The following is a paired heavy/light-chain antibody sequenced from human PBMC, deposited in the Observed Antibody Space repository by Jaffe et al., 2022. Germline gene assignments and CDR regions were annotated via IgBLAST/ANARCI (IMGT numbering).Heavy chain of an antibody. V-gene: IGHV1-18*01. Sequence: QVQLVQSGAEVKKPGASVKVSCKASGYTFTSYGISWVRQAPGQGLEWMGWISAYNGNTNYAQKLQGRVTMTTDTSTSTAYMELRSLRSDDTAVYYCARATRSGGVWGYYYYYYMDVWGKGTTVTVSS. J-gene: IGHJ6*03. CDR1: GYTFTSYG. D-gene: IGHD2-8*02. CDR3: ARATRSGGVWGYYYYYYMDV. CDR2: ISAYNGNT.
Light chain of an antibody. Sequence: DIQLTQSPSFLSASVGDRVTITCRASQGISSYLAWYQQKPGKAPKLLIYAASTLQSGVPSRFSGSGSGTEFTLTISSLQPEDFATYYCQQLNSYGTFGPGTKVDIK. CDR2: AAS. V-gene: IGKV1-9*01. J-gene: IGKJ3*01. CDR1: QGISSY. CDR3: QQLNSYGT.